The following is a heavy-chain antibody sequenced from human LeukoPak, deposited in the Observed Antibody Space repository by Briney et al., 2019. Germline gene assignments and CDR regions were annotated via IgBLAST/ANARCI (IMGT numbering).Heavy chain of an antibody. CDR1: GGSISSGGYY. CDR3: ARRGYSYNDAFDI. J-gene: IGHJ3*02. Sequence: TLSLTCTVSGGSISSGGYYWSWIRQHPGKGLEWIGYIYYSGSTYYNPSLKSRVTISVDRSKNQFSLKLSSVTAADTAVYYCARRGYSYNDAFDIWGQGTMVTVSS. CDR2: IYYSGST. D-gene: IGHD5-18*01. V-gene: IGHV4-31*03.